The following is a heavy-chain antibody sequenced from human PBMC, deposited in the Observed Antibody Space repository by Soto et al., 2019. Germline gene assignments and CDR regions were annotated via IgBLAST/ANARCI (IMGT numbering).Heavy chain of an antibody. J-gene: IGHJ4*02. CDR1: GDSVSSNNIA. V-gene: IGHV6-1*01. Sequence: SQTLSLTCAVSGDSVSSNNIAWNWLRQSPWRGLEWLGRTYYRSKWYNEYAVSVRSRITINLDTSKNQFSLQLNSVTPEDTAVYYCARGRWSTFEYWGQGAQVT. CDR3: ARGRWSTFEY. CDR2: TYYRSKWYN. D-gene: IGHD2-15*01.